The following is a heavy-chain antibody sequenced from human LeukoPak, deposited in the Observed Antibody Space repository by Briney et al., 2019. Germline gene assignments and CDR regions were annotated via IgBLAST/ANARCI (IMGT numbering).Heavy chain of an antibody. D-gene: IGHD5-18*01. Sequence: PGGSLRLSCAASGFTFSSYNMNWVRQAPGKGLEWVSSISRSSSYIYYADSVKGRFTISRDNAKNSLYLQMNSLRAEDTAVYYCARGEDTALVTGGYNWFDPWGQGTLVTVSS. CDR1: GFTFSSYN. J-gene: IGHJ5*02. V-gene: IGHV3-21*01. CDR3: ARGEDTALVTGGYNWFDP. CDR2: ISRSSSYI.